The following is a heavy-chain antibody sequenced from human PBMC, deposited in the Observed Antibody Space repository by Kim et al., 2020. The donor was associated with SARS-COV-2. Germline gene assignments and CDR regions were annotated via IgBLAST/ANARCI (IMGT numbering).Heavy chain of an antibody. J-gene: IGHJ6*02. V-gene: IGHV1-46*01. CDR3: ARVEQWLVGYYYYGMDV. CDR2: INPSGGST. CDR1: GYTFTSYY. D-gene: IGHD6-19*01. Sequence: ASVKVSCKASGYTFTSYYMHWVRQAPGQGLEWMGIINPSGGSTSYAQKFQGRVTMTRDTSTSTVYMELSSLRSEDTAVYYCARVEQWLVGYYYYGMDVWGQGTTVTVSS.